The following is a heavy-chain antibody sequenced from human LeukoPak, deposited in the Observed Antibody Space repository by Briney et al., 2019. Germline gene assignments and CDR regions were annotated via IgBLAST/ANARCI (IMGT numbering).Heavy chain of an antibody. D-gene: IGHD3-16*01. CDR3: ARGIMITFGGVNDY. CDR2: ISGSGGST. Sequence: PGGSLRLSCAASGFTFNNFAMSWVRQAPGKGLEWVSAISGSGGSTYYADSVKGRFTISRDNSKNTLYLQMNSLRAEDTAVYYCARGIMITFGGVNDYWGQGTLVTVSS. V-gene: IGHV3-23*01. CDR1: GFTFNNFA. J-gene: IGHJ4*02.